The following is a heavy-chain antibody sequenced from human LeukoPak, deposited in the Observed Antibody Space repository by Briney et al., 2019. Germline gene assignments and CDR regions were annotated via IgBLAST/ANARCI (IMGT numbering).Heavy chain of an antibody. Sequence: GGSLRLSCAASGFTFSSYGMHWVRQAPGKGLEWVSYISSSGSRMYYADSVKGRFTISRDNAKNSLSLQMNSLRAEDTAVYYCARNRGMDVWGQGTAVTVSS. V-gene: IGHV3-48*04. CDR3: ARNRGMDV. CDR2: ISSSGSRM. CDR1: GFTFSSYG. J-gene: IGHJ6*02.